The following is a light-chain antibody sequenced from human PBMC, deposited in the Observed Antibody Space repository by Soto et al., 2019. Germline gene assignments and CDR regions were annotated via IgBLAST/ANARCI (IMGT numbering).Light chain of an antibody. V-gene: IGKV1-5*03. CDR2: KAS. CDR3: LQDHDDSWT. J-gene: IGKJ1*01. CDR1: QSIDSW. Sequence: DIQMTQSPSILSASVGDRVTITCRASQSIDSWLAWYQHKPGKAPKLLIFKASTLETGVPSRFSGSGSETEFTLTISSLQPDDSATYYCLQDHDDSWTFGQGTKVDIK.